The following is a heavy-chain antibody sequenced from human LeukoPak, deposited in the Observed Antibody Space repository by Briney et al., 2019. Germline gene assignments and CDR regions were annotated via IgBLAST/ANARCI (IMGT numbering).Heavy chain of an antibody. CDR1: GFTVSSNY. J-gene: IGHJ4*02. CDR2: IYSGGST. CDR3: GGLLWAAGQVDY. Sequence: GGSLRLSCAASGFTVSSNYMSWVRQAPGKGLEWVSVIYSGGSTYYADSAKGRFTISRNNSKNTLYLQMDSLRAEDKAVYYCGGLLWAAGQVDYWGQGTLVTVSS. D-gene: IGHD3-10*01. V-gene: IGHV3-53*01.